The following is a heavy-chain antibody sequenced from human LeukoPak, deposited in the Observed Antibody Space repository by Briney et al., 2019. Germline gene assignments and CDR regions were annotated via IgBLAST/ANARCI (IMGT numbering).Heavy chain of an antibody. J-gene: IGHJ4*02. CDR2: IYYSGST. V-gene: IGHV4-59*01. D-gene: IGHD1-26*01. CDR3: ARGVVGAHPVDY. CDR1: GDSISSSF. Sequence: SETLSLTCTVSGDSISSSFWNWIRQPPWQRLEWIGNIYYSGSTNYNPALKSRVTFSVDTTKNQVSLKLSSATAADTAVYYYARGVVGAHPVDYWGQGTLVIVSS.